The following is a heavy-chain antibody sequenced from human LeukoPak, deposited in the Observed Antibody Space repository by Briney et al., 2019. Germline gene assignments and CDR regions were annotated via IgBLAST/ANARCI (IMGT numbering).Heavy chain of an antibody. J-gene: IGHJ2*01. V-gene: IGHV1-2*02. D-gene: IGHD4-17*01. CDR3: ARDYGDYVGYWYFDL. CDR2: INPNSGGT. Sequence: ASVKVSCKVSGYTFTGYYMHWVRQAPGQGLEWMGWINPNSGGTNYAQKFQGRVTMTRDTSISTAYMELSRLRSDDTAVYYCARDYGDYVGYWYFDLWGRGTLVTVSS. CDR1: GYTFTGYY.